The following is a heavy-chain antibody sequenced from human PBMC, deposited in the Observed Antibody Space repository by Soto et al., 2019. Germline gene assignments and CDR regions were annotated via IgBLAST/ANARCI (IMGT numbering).Heavy chain of an antibody. CDR2: ISYDGSNK. J-gene: IGHJ6*02. CDR1: GFTFSSYG. D-gene: IGHD2-21*02. Sequence: QVQLVESGGGVVQPGRSLRLSCAASGFTFSSYGMHWVRQAPGKGLEWVAVISYDGSNKYYADSVKGRFTISRDNSKNTVYLQMNSLRAEDTAVYYCAKVVVVTATYYYYGMDVWGQGTTVTVSS. CDR3: AKVVVVTATYYYYGMDV. V-gene: IGHV3-30*18.